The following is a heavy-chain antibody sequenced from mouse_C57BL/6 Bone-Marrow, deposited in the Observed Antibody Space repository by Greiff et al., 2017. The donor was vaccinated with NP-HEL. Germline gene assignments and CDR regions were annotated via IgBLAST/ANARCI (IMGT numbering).Heavy chain of an antibody. V-gene: IGHV10-1*01. CDR1: GFSFNTYA. CDR3: VPSWFAY. Sequence: EVKLMESGGGLVQPKGSLKLSCAASGFSFNTYAMNWVRQAPGKGLEWVARIRSKSNNYATYYADSVKDRFTISRDDSESMLYLQMNNLKTEDTAMYYCVPSWFAYWGQGTLVTVSA. J-gene: IGHJ3*01. CDR2: IRSKSNNYAT.